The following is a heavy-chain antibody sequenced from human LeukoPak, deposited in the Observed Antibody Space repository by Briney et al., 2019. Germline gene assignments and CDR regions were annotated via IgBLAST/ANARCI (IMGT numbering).Heavy chain of an antibody. D-gene: IGHD3-10*01. CDR2: INHSGST. CDR3: ARGELLWFGEPYYFDY. Sequence: SETLSLTCAVYGGSFSGYYWSWIHQPPGKGLEWIGEINHSGSTNYNPSLKSRVTISVDTSKNQFSLKLSSVTAADTAVYYCARGELLWFGEPYYFDYWGQGTLVTVSS. CDR1: GGSFSGYY. J-gene: IGHJ4*02. V-gene: IGHV4-34*01.